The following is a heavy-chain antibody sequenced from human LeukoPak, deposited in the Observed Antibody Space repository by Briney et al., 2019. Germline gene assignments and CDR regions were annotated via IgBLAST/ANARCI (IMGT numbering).Heavy chain of an antibody. CDR2: ISSISSYI. CDR3: ARVGQGVGNRLDY. V-gene: IGHV3-21*01. CDR1: GFTFSDYY. Sequence: GGSLRLSCAASGFTFSDYYMTWIRQAPGKGLEWVSSISSISSYIYYADSMKGRCTISRDNAKNSLYLQMNSLRAEDTAAYYCARVGQGVGNRLDYWGQGTLVTVSS. J-gene: IGHJ4*02.